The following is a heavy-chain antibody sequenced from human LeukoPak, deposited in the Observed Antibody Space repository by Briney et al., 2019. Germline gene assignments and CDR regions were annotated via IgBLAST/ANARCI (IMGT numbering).Heavy chain of an antibody. D-gene: IGHD4-17*01. CDR2: ISWNSGSI. CDR3: ARDGSVTTVYYFDY. CDR1: GFTFDDYA. V-gene: IGHV3-9*01. Sequence: GRSLRLSCAASGFTFDDYAMHWVRQAPGKGLEWVSGISWNSGSIGYADSVKGRFTISRDNAKNSLYLQMNSLRAEDTAVYYRARDGSVTTVYYFDYWGQGTLVTVSS. J-gene: IGHJ4*02.